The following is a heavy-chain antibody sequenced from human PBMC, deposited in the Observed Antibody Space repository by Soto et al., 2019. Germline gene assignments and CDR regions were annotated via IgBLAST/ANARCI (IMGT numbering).Heavy chain of an antibody. CDR1: GYTFTSYY. D-gene: IGHD3-22*01. Sequence: ASVQVSCKASGYTFTSYYMHWVRQAPGQGLEWMGIINPSGGSTSYAQKFQGRVTMTRDTSTSTVYMELSSLRSEDTAVYYCATAIPYYYDSSGSLGPYPYYYYGMDVWGQGTTVTVSS. J-gene: IGHJ6*02. CDR3: ATAIPYYYDSSGSLGPYPYYYYGMDV. V-gene: IGHV1-46*01. CDR2: INPSGGST.